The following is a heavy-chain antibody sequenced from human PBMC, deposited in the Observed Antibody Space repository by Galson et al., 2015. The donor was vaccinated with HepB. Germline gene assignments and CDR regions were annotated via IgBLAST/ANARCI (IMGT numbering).Heavy chain of an antibody. J-gene: IGHJ6*02. CDR2: TYYRSKWYN. Sequence: CAISGDSVSSDSAAWNWIRQSPSRGLEWLGRTYYRSKWYNDYAVAVKSRITINPDTSKNQFSLQLNSVTPEDTAVYYCARGSSGWYLYGMDVWGQGTTVTVSS. CDR1: GDSVSSDSAA. CDR3: ARGSSGWYLYGMDV. D-gene: IGHD6-19*01. V-gene: IGHV6-1*01.